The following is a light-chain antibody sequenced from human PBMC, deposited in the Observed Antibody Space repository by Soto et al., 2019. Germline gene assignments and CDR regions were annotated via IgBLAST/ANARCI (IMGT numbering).Light chain of an antibody. CDR2: EVI. Sequence: QSVLTQPPSVSGSPGQSVTISCTGTSSDVGSYNRVSWYQQPPGTAPKLIIYEVINRPSGVPDRFSGSKSGNTASLTISGLQAQDGAGYYCSSYTSSLTWVFGGGTQLTVL. CDR3: SSYTSSLTWV. V-gene: IGLV2-18*02. CDR1: SSDVGSYNR. J-gene: IGLJ2*01.